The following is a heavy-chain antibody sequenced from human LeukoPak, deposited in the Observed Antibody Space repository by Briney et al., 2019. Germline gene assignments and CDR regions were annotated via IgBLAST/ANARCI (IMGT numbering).Heavy chain of an antibody. J-gene: IGHJ4*02. V-gene: IGHV4-4*09. CDR2: INTKGET. D-gene: IGHD2-21*01. Sequence: TSETLSLTCTVSGVSMSAYQWSWVRQSPEKGLEWIGCINTKGETSYNPSLKSRATTSVDTSKSQFSLRLTSVTAADTAVYYCATSNDAKIAPFDHWGQGAPVTVSS. CDR1: GVSMSAYQ. CDR3: ATSNDAKIAPFDH.